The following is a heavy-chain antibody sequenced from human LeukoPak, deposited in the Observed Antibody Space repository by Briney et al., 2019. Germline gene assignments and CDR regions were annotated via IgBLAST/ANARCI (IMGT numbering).Heavy chain of an antibody. CDR1: GGSISSYY. J-gene: IGHJ4*02. D-gene: IGHD5-24*01. Sequence: SETLSLTCTVSGGSISSYYWSWIRQPPGKGLEWIEYIYYSGSTNYNPSLKSRVTISVDTSKNQFSLKLSSVTAADTAVYYCARDLRGGWLQLFDYWGQGTLVTVSS. CDR2: IYYSGST. CDR3: ARDLRGGWLQLFDY. V-gene: IGHV4-59*01.